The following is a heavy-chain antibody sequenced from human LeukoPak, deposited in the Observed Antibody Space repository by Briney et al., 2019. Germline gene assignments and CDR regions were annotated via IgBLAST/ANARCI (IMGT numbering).Heavy chain of an antibody. CDR2: MFSTGTT. J-gene: IGHJ5*02. CDR3: ARHAMIRGAVSYFDP. D-gene: IGHD3-10*01. CDR1: RGSVSSSFYY. Sequence: SETLSLTCAVSRGSVSSSFYYWGWIRQPPGKGLEWMGSMFSTGTTYYNPSLKSRVAISIDTSKNQFSLRLTSVTAADTAVYYCARHAMIRGAVSYFDPWGQGTLVAVSS. V-gene: IGHV4-39*01.